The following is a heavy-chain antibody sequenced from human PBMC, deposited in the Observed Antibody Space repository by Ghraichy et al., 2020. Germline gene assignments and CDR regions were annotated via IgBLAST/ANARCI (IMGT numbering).Heavy chain of an antibody. CDR1: GGSISSYY. D-gene: IGHD5-24*01. V-gene: IGHV4-59*01. CDR2: IYYSGST. Sequence: SETLSLTCTVSGGSISSYYWSWIRQPPGKGLEWIGYIYYSGSTNYNPSLKSRVTISVDTSKNQFSLKLSSVTAADTAVYYCARDDGDGYNTYWYFDLWGRGTLVTVSS. J-gene: IGHJ2*01. CDR3: ARDDGDGYNTYWYFDL.